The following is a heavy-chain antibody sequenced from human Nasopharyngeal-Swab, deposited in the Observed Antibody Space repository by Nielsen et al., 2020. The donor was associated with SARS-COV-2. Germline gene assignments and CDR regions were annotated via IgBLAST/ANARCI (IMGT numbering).Heavy chain of an antibody. D-gene: IGHD3-3*01. J-gene: IGHJ4*02. Sequence: LSCAVYGGSFSGYYWSWIRQPPGKGLEWIGEIHHSGSTDYNPSLKSRVTISVDTSKNQFSLKLSSVTAADTAVFYCARGPVRYDFWSGYYCGFDYWGQGTLVTVSS. V-gene: IGHV4-34*01. CDR3: ARGPVRYDFWSGYYCGFDY. CDR1: GGSFSGYY. CDR2: IHHSGST.